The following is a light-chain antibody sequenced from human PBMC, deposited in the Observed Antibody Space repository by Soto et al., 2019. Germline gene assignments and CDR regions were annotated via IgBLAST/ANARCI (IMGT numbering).Light chain of an antibody. CDR3: QQYGTAPQT. CDR2: AAS. Sequence: DIQMTQSPASLSASVGDTATITCRASQGFIGNLAWYQQRQGNVPTLLIYAASTLQTGVPDRFSGSGAGTDFTLTISRLQPEDVATYYCQQYGTAPQTFGQGTRVDIK. J-gene: IGKJ1*01. CDR1: QGFIGN. V-gene: IGKV1-27*01.